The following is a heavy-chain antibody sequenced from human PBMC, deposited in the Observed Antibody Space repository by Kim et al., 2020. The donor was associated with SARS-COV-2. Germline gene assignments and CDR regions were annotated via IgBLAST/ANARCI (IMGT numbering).Heavy chain of an antibody. V-gene: IGHV4-38-2*02. J-gene: IGHJ6*02. CDR2: IYHSGST. CDR3: ARDGSGYCSSTSCPPQQYYYYYGMDV. D-gene: IGHD2-2*01. CDR1: GYSISSGYY. Sequence: SETLSLTCTVSGYSISSGYYWGWIRQPPGKGLEWIGSIYHSGSTYYNPSLKSRVTISVDTSKNQFSLKLSSVTAADTAVYYCARDGSGYCSSTSCPPQQYYYYYGMDVWGQGTTVTVSS.